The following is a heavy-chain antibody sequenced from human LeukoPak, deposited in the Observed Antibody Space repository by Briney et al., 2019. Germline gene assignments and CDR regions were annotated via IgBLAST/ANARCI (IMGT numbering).Heavy chain of an antibody. D-gene: IGHD3-22*01. J-gene: IGHJ4*02. CDR3: SSDYGKN. CDR1: GGSISGYF. V-gene: IGHV4-59*01. Sequence: PSETLSLTCTVSGGSISGYFWSWIRQPPGKGLGWIGYIYYSGSTNHNPSLKSRVTISIDTSKNQFSLKLSSVTAADTAVYYCSSDYGKNWGQGTLVTVSS. CDR2: IYYSGST.